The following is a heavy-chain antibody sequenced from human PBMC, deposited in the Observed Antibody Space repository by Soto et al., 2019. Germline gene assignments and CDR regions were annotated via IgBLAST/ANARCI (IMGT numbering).Heavy chain of an antibody. J-gene: IGHJ4*02. CDR3: ARDYDILTGYYGYFDY. D-gene: IGHD3-9*01. CDR1: GFTFSSYG. V-gene: IGHV3-33*01. CDR2: IWYDGSNK. Sequence: PGGSLRLSCAASGFTFSSYGMHWFRQAPGKGLEWVAVIWYDGSNKYYADSVKGRFTISRDNSKNTLYLQMNSLRAEDTAVYYCARDYDILTGYYGYFDYWGQGTLVTVSS.